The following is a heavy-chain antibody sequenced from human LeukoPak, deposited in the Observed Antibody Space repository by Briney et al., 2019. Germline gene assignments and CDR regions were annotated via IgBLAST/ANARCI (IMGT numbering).Heavy chain of an antibody. D-gene: IGHD5-12*01. V-gene: IGHV3-23*01. CDR2: ISGSGGRT. Sequence: GGSLRLSCAASGFTFSSYAMSWVRQAPGKGLEWVSVISGSGGRTYYADSVKGRFTISRDNSKNTLYVQMNSLRAEDTAVYYCAKDLLAATIDYYFDYWGQGTLVTVSS. CDR3: AKDLLAATIDYYFDY. CDR1: GFTFSSYA. J-gene: IGHJ4*02.